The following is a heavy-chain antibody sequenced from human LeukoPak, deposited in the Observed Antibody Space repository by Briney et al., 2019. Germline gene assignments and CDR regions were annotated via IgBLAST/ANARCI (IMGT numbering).Heavy chain of an antibody. CDR1: SVSIAPSW. V-gene: IGHV4-59*03. CDR3: AGSEGVIDY. D-gene: IGHD3-10*01. CDR2: IYYTGIT. Sequence: SETLSLTCTVSSVSIAPSWWSWIRQSPGKGLEWIGYIYYTGITNYNPSLKSRVTMLVDTSKNQFSLQLTSVTAADTAVYYCAGSEGVIDYWGQGTLVTVSS. J-gene: IGHJ4*02.